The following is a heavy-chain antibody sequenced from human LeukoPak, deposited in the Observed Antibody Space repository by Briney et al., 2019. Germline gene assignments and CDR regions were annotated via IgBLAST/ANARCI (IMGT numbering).Heavy chain of an antibody. J-gene: IGHJ4*02. CDR2: ISSSGSTI. D-gene: IGHD3-10*01. CDR1: GFTFSSYG. Sequence: AGGSLRLSCAASGFTFSSYGMHWIRQAPGKGLEWVSYISSSGSTIYYADSVKGRFTISRDNAKNSLYLQMDSLRAEDTAVYYCARGMVRGVPDYWGQGTLVTVSS. CDR3: ARGMVRGVPDY. V-gene: IGHV3-48*04.